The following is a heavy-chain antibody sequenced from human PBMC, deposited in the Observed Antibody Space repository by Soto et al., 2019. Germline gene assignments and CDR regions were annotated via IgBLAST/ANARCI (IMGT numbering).Heavy chain of an antibody. J-gene: IGHJ4*02. CDR3: AKEADSSGYYPYYFDY. CDR1: GFTFSSYG. D-gene: IGHD3-22*01. CDR2: ISYGGSNK. Sequence: GGSLRLSCAASGFTFSSYGMHWVRQAPGKGLEWVAVISYGGSNKYYADSVKGRFTISRDNSKNTLYLQMNSLRAEDTAVYYCAKEADSSGYYPYYFDYWGQGTLVTVSS. V-gene: IGHV3-30*18.